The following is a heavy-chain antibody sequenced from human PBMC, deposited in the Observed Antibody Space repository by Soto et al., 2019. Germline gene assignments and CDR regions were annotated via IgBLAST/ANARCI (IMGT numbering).Heavy chain of an antibody. CDR1: GFSFSSYP. J-gene: IGHJ4*02. Sequence: PGGSLRLSCVASGFSFSSYPMTWVRQAPGKGLEWVSVISGSGTNTYYAESVKGRFTISRDSSQNTLYLQMNSLRAEDTAVYYCAKEKPTTTCFDSWGQGTLVTVSP. CDR3: AKEKPTTTCFDS. CDR2: ISGSGTNT. D-gene: IGHD1-1*01. V-gene: IGHV3-23*01.